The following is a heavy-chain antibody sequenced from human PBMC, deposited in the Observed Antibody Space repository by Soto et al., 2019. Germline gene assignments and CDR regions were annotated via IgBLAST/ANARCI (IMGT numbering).Heavy chain of an antibody. CDR3: ARGEYYGSGFDY. V-gene: IGHV3-13*01. J-gene: IGHJ4*02. Sequence: PGGSLRLSCAASGFTFSSYDMHWVRQATGKGLEWVSAIGTAGDTYYPGSVKGRFTISRENAKNSLYLQMNSLRAEDTAVYYCARGEYYGSGFDYWGQGTLVTVSS. CDR2: IGTAGDT. CDR1: GFTFSSYD. D-gene: IGHD3-10*01.